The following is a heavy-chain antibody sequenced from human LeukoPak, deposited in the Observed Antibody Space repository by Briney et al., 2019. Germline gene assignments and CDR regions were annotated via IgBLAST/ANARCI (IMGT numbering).Heavy chain of an antibody. CDR3: ALGGTYFDY. CDR1: GFTFSSYG. J-gene: IGHJ4*02. Sequence: GGSLRLSCTASGFTFSSYGIHWVRRAPGKGLEWVAVISHDGSNIYYADSVKGRFTISRDNSKNTLYLQMNSLRAEDTAVYYCALGGTYFDYWGQGTLVTVSS. V-gene: IGHV3-30*03. CDR2: ISHDGSNI. D-gene: IGHD1-7*01.